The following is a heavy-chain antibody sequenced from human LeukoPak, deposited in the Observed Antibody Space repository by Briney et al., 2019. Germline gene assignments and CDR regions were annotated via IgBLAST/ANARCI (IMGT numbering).Heavy chain of an antibody. V-gene: IGHV4-34*01. Sequence: SETLSLTCAVYGGSFSGYYWSWICQPPGKGLEWIGEINHSGSTNYNPSLKSRVTISVDTSKNQFSLKLSSVTAADTAVYYCARAAARCSSTSCSIWFDPWGQGTLVTVSS. CDR3: ARAAARCSSTSCSIWFDP. CDR1: GGSFSGYY. D-gene: IGHD2-2*01. CDR2: INHSGST. J-gene: IGHJ5*02.